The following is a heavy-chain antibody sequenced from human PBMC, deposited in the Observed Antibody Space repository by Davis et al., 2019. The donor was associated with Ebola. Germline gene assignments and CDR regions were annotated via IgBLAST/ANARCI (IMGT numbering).Heavy chain of an antibody. CDR1: GYTFTGYY. CDR3: ARAAEYCSSTSCHQHLYYYGMDV. J-gene: IGHJ6*02. CDR2: INPNSGGT. V-gene: IGHV1-2*02. D-gene: IGHD2-2*01. Sequence: ASVKVSCKASGYTFTGYYMHWVRQAPGQGLEWMGWINPNSGGTNYAQKFQGRVTMTRDTSISTAYMELSRLRSDDTAVYYCARAAEYCSSTSCHQHLYYYGMDVWGQGTTVTVSS.